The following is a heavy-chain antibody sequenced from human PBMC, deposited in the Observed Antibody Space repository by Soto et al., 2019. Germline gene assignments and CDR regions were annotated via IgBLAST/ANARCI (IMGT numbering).Heavy chain of an antibody. J-gene: IGHJ6*02. D-gene: IGHD2-2*01. V-gene: IGHV3-23*01. CDR3: ARDRGYCSSTSCYLARSYGMDV. Sequence: PGGSLRLSCAASGFTFNNYAMGWVRQAPGKGLEWVSAITSSGSDTYYLDSVKGRFTISRDNSKNTLYLQMNSLRDEDTAVYYCARDRGYCSSTSCYLARSYGMDVWGQGTTVTVSS. CDR1: GFTFNNYA. CDR2: ITSSGSDT.